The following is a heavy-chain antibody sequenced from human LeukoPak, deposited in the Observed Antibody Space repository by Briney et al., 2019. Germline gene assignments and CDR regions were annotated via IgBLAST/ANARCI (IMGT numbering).Heavy chain of an antibody. J-gene: IGHJ5*02. Sequence: PGGSLRLSCAASGFTFSSYAMSGVRQAPGKGLEWVSDISGSGGSTYYADPVKGRFTISRDNSKNTLYPQMNSLRAEDMAVYYCARGGWELQNWFDPWGQGTLVTVSS. V-gene: IGHV3-23*01. CDR1: GFTFSSYA. D-gene: IGHD1-26*01. CDR2: ISGSGGST. CDR3: ARGGWELQNWFDP.